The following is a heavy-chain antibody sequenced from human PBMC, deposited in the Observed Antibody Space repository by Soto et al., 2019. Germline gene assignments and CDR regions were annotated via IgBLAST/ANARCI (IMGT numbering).Heavy chain of an antibody. CDR2: INSDGTST. CDR3: ANGYCSGGRCYGDAFDI. D-gene: IGHD2-15*01. J-gene: IGHJ3*02. Sequence: GGSLRLSCAASGFTFSSYWMHWVRQAPGKGLVWVSRINSDGTSTSYADSVKGRLTISRDNAKNTLYLQMNSLSAEDTAVYYCANGYCSGGRCYGDAFDIWGQGTMVTVSS. CDR1: GFTFSSYW. V-gene: IGHV3-74*01.